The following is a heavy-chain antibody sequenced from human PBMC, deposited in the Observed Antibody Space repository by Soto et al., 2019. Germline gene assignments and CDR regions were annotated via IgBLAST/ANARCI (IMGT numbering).Heavy chain of an antibody. D-gene: IGHD4-17*01. V-gene: IGHV3-48*03. CDR3: AGTDYHFDY. J-gene: IGHJ4*02. CDR2: ISSSGSTI. Sequence: GGSLRLSCAASGFTLSSYEMNWVRQAPGKGLEWVSYISSSGSTIYYADSVKGRFTISRDNAKNSLYLQMNSLRAKDTAVYYCAGTDYHFDYWGQGTLVTVSS. CDR1: GFTLSSYE.